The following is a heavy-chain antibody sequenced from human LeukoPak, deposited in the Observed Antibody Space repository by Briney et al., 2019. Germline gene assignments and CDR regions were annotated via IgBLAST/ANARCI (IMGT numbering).Heavy chain of an antibody. CDR1: GFTFSSYW. J-gene: IGHJ4*02. Sequence: GGSLRLSCAASGFTFSSYWMHWVRQAPGKGLVWVSRINNDGSSTSYADSVKGRFTISRDNAKNTLYLQMNSLRAEDMAVYYCARVRAYDILTGYYSDTFDYWGQGTLVTVSS. CDR2: INNDGSST. D-gene: IGHD3-9*01. CDR3: ARVRAYDILTGYYSDTFDY. V-gene: IGHV3-74*01.